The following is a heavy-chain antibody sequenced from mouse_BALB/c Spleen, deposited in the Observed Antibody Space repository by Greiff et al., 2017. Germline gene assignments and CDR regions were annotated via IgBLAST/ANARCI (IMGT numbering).Heavy chain of an antibody. Sequence: QVQLQQPGAELVRPGASVKLSCKASGYTFTSYWINWVKQRPGQGLEWIGNIYPSDSYTNYNQKFKDKATLTVDKSSSTAYMQLSSPTSEDSAVYYCTREVRYEAAWFAYWGQGTLVTVSA. J-gene: IGHJ3*01. D-gene: IGHD2-14*01. CDR3: TREVRYEAAWFAY. V-gene: IGHV1-69*02. CDR2: IYPSDSYT. CDR1: GYTFTSYW.